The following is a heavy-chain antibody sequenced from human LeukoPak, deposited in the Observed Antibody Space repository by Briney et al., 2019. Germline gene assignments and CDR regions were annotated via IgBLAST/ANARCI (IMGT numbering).Heavy chain of an antibody. CDR2: IWYDGSNK. CDR3: ARDFDSSGYQTDY. J-gene: IGHJ4*02. V-gene: IGHV3-33*01. D-gene: IGHD3-22*01. Sequence: GGSLRLSCAASGFTFSSYGMHWVRQAPGKGLEWVAVIWYDGSNKYYADSVKGRFTISRDNSKNTLYLQMNSLRAEDTAVYYCARDFDSSGYQTDYWGQGTLVTVSS. CDR1: GFTFSSYG.